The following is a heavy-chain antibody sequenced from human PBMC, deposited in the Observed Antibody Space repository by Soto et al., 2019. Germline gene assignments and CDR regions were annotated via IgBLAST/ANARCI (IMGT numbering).Heavy chain of an antibody. CDR2: TYYRSKWYN. J-gene: IGHJ5*01. CDR1: GDSVSSNRGA. D-gene: IGHD2-8*01. V-gene: IGHV6-1*01. Sequence: SQTLSLTCAISGDSVSSNRGAWTWIRQSPSRGLEWLGRTYYRSKWYNDYAVSVKGRITINPDTSNNQLPLQLNSVTPDDTAVYYCARLIGNSWLDSWGQGTLVTVSS. CDR3: ARLIGNSWLDS.